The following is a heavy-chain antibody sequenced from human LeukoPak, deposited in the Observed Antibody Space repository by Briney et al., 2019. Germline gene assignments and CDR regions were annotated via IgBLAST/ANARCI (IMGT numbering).Heavy chain of an antibody. J-gene: IGHJ4*02. CDR2: IKQDGSDK. V-gene: IGHV3-7*04. CDR1: GFTFSSYW. Sequence: GGSLRLSCAASGFTFSSYWMTWVRQAPGKGLELVASIKQDGSDKYYVDSVKGRFTISRDNAKNSVYLQMNSLRAEDTAVYYCARDLWGGSGSGFDYWGQGTLVTVSS. D-gene: IGHD3-10*01. CDR3: ARDLWGGSGSGFDY.